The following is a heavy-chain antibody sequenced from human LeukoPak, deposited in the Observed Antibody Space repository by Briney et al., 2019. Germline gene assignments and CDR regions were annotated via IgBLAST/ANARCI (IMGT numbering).Heavy chain of an antibody. CDR3: ARDTYGDYNFGY. V-gene: IGHV1-69*13. J-gene: IGHJ4*02. Sequence: GASVKVSCKASGGTFSSYAISWVRQAPGQGLEWMGGIIPIFGTANYAQKFQGRVTITADESTSTVYMELSSLRSEDTAVYYCARDTYGDYNFGYWGQGTLVTVSS. CDR1: GGTFSSYA. D-gene: IGHD4-17*01. CDR2: IIPIFGTA.